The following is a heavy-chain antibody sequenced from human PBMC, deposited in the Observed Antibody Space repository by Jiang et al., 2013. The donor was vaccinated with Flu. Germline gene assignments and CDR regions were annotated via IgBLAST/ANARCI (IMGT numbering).Heavy chain of an antibody. J-gene: IGHJ4*02. CDR2: ISGRDDST. V-gene: IGHV3-23*04. D-gene: IGHD3-22*01. Sequence: QLVESGGGLVQPGGSLRLSCAASGFTFSDYAMSWVRQAPGKGLEWVSVISGRDDSTFYADSVKGRFTISRDNSKNTLYLRMHSLRADDTAVYYCAKDFTNFYDSSGYYYFDYWGQGTRVVTVSS. CDR1: GFTFSDYA. CDR3: AKDFTNFYDSSGYYYFDY.